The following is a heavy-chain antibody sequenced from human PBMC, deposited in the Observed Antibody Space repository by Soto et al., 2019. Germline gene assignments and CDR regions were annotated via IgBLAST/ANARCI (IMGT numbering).Heavy chain of an antibody. Sequence: QLQLQESGPGLVKPSETLSLICTVSGGSISSSSYYWGWIRQPPGKGLEWIGSIYYSGSTYYNPSLKSRVTISVDTSKNQFSLKLSSVTAADTAVYYCARVYSSSWHQFDYWGQGTLVTVSS. V-gene: IGHV4-39*01. D-gene: IGHD6-13*01. CDR2: IYYSGST. J-gene: IGHJ4*02. CDR3: ARVYSSSWHQFDY. CDR1: GGSISSSSYY.